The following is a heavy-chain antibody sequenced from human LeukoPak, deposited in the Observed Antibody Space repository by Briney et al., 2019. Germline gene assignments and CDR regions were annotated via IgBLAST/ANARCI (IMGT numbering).Heavy chain of an antibody. V-gene: IGHV3-13*01. CDR3: ARSGLQDAFDI. CDR1: GFTVSSNY. Sequence: GGSLRLSCAASGFTVSSNYMSWVRQAPGKGLEWVSVIGTAGDTYYPGSVKGRFTISRENAKNSLYLQMNSLRAEDTAVYYCARSGLQDAFDIWGQGTMVTVSS. CDR2: IGTAGDT. J-gene: IGHJ3*02.